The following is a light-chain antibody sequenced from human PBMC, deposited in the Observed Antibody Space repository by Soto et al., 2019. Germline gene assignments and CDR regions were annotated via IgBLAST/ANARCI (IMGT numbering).Light chain of an antibody. CDR3: QQYNTWPPWT. J-gene: IGKJ1*01. Sequence: DIVTTQSPATLSVSPGERATLSCRASQSVSNNLAWYQQRPGQAPRLLIYGASTRATGVPARFSGSGSGTDFTLTISSLQSEDFAVYYCQQYNTWPPWTFGQGTKVDIK. CDR2: GAS. CDR1: QSVSNN. V-gene: IGKV3-15*01.